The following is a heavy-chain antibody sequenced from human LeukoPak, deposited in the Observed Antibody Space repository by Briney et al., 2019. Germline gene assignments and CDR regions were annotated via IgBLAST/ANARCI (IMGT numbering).Heavy chain of an antibody. CDR3: ATLPYGDYVGDY. V-gene: IGHV4-4*07. J-gene: IGHJ4*02. CDR1: GGSISSYY. Sequence: PSETLSLTCTVSGGSISSYYWSWIRQPARKGLERIGRIYTSGSTYYNPSLKSRVTIFVDTSKNKFSLRLSSVTAADTAVYYCATLPYGDYVGDYWGQGTLVTVSS. CDR2: IYTSGST. D-gene: IGHD4-17*01.